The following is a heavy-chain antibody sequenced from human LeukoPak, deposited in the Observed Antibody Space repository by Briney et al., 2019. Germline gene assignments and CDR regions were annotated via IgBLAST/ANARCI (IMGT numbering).Heavy chain of an antibody. CDR3: ARDTDTSGYYPDDY. J-gene: IGHJ4*02. Sequence: GGSLRLSCAASGFTLSSYAMHWVRQAPVKGLEWVAVISYDGSNKYYADSVKGRFTISRDDSINTLYLQMSRLRAEDTAVYYCARDTDTSGYYPDDYWGQGALVTVSS. CDR1: GFTLSSYA. D-gene: IGHD3-22*01. V-gene: IGHV3-30-3*01. CDR2: ISYDGSNK.